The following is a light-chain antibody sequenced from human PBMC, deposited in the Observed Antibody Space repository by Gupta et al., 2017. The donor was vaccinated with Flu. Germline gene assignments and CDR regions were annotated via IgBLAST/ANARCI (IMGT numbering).Light chain of an antibody. J-gene: IGKJ5*01. CDR3: QQYNNGPPIT. V-gene: IGKV3-15*01. CDR1: QSVSSD. CDR2: GAS. Sequence: ERATLSCRASQSVSSDLAWYQQRPGQAPRLLIYGASTRATGIPARFSGRGSGTEFTLTISSLQSEDFAVYYCQQYNNGPPITFGQGTRLKIK.